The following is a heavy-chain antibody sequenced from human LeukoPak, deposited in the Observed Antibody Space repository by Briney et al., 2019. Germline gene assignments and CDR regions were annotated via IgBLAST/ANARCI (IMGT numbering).Heavy chain of an antibody. V-gene: IGHV4-4*09. D-gene: IGHD7-27*01. CDR2: IYTSGST. Sequence: SETLSLTCTVSGGYISSYYWSWIRQPPGKGLEWMGYIYTSGSTNYNPSLKSRVTISVDTSKHQFSLKLSSVTAADTAVYYCASLKLGFRWFDPWGQGTLVTVSS. CDR3: ASLKLGFRWFDP. CDR1: GGYISSYY. J-gene: IGHJ5*02.